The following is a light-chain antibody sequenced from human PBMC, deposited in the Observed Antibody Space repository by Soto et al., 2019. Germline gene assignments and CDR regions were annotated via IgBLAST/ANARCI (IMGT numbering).Light chain of an antibody. CDR2: GAS. J-gene: IGKJ2*01. Sequence: EIVLTQSPGTLSLSPGERATLSCRASQSVSSSYLAWYQQKPGQAPRLLIYGASSRATGIPDRFSGSGSGTDFTLTISRLEPEDFAVYYCQQYGSSRPFGQGTKLEIK. V-gene: IGKV3-20*01. CDR1: QSVSSSY. CDR3: QQYGSSRP.